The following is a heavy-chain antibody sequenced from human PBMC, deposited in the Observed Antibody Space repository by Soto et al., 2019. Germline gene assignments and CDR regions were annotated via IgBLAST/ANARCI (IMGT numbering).Heavy chain of an antibody. CDR2: IIPIFGTA. V-gene: IGHV1-69*13. J-gene: IGHJ5*02. CDR3: ARVYYYDSSGFDP. CDR1: GGTFSSYA. Sequence: RASVKVSCKASGGTFSSYAISWVRQAPGQGLEWRGGIIPIFGTANYAQKFQGRVTITADESTSTAYMELSSLRSEDTAVYYCARVYYYDSSGFDPWGQGTLVTVSS. D-gene: IGHD3-22*01.